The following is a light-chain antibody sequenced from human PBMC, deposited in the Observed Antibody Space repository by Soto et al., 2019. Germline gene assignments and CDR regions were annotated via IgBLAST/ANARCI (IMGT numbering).Light chain of an antibody. CDR3: SSYTSSSTLYV. Sequence: QSVLTQPASVSGSPGQSITISCTGTSSDVGGYNFVSWYQQHPGRAPKLLIYEVSRRPSGVSNRFSGSKSGNTASLTISGLQAEDEADYYCSSYTSSSTLYVFGTGNKVPV. V-gene: IGLV2-14*01. CDR2: EVS. J-gene: IGLJ1*01. CDR1: SSDVGGYNF.